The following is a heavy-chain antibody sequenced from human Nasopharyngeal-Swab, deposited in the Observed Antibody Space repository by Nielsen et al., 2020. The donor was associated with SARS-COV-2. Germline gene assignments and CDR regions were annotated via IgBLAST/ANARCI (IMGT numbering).Heavy chain of an antibody. Sequence: GESLKISCATSGFNFNMYSMYWVRQAPGKGLEWVSSISSAGSDLNYADSVKGRFTISRDNAENSLFLQMSSLRAEDTAVYHCARARFYYDSSALDFWGQGTLVTVSS. CDR3: ARARFYYDSSALDF. D-gene: IGHD3-22*01. CDR1: GFNFNMYS. V-gene: IGHV3-21*01. J-gene: IGHJ4*02. CDR2: ISSAGSDL.